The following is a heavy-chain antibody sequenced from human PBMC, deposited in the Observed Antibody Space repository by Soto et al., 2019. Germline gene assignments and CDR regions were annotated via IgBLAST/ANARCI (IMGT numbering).Heavy chain of an antibody. CDR1: GFTFSDHY. CDR3: ASRTGVHDAFDI. Sequence: GGSLRLSCAASGFTFSDHYMDWVRQAPGKGLEWVGRTRNKANSYTTEYAASVKGRFTISRDDSKNSLYLQMNSLKTEDMAVYYCASRTGVHDAFDIWGQGTMVTVSS. J-gene: IGHJ3*02. D-gene: IGHD2-8*02. CDR2: TRNKANSYTT. V-gene: IGHV3-72*01.